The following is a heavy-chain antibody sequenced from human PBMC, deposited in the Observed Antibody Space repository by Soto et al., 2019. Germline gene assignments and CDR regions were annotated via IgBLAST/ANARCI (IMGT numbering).Heavy chain of an antibody. CDR1: GGSISSSSYY. Sequence: QLQLQESGPGLVKPSETLSLTCTVSGGSISSSSYYWGWIRQPPGKGLEWIGSIYYSGSTYYNPSLKSRVTISVDTSKNQFSLKLSSVTAADTAVYYCAVDYGGNFFAFDIWGQGTMVTVSS. CDR2: IYYSGST. V-gene: IGHV4-39*01. J-gene: IGHJ3*02. CDR3: AVDYGGNFFAFDI. D-gene: IGHD4-17*01.